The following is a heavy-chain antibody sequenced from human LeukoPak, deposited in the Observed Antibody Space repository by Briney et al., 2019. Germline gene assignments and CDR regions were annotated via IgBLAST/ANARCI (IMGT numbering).Heavy chain of an antibody. D-gene: IGHD3-10*01. J-gene: IGHJ4*02. CDR3: ATAYYGSGSPLDY. CDR2: IKQDGSEK. Sequence: GGSLRLSCATAGFTFSNYWMSWVRQAPGKGLEWVANIKQDGSEKYYVDSVKGRFIISRDNAKNSLYLQMNSLRAEDTAVYYCATAYYGSGSPLDYWGQGTLVTVSS. V-gene: IGHV3-7*01. CDR1: GFTFSNYW.